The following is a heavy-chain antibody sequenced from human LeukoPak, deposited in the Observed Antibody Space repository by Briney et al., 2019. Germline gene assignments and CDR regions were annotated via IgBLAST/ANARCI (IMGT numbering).Heavy chain of an antibody. CDR1: GFTFSSYA. Sequence: GGSLRRSCAASGFTFSSYAMHWVRQAPGKGLEYVSAISSNGGSTYYANSVKGRFTISRDNSKNTLYLQMGSLRAEDMAVYYCARGSGYGDYSQSTFDIWGQGTMVTVSS. V-gene: IGHV3-64*01. CDR2: ISSNGGST. J-gene: IGHJ3*02. D-gene: IGHD4-17*01. CDR3: ARGSGYGDYSQSTFDI.